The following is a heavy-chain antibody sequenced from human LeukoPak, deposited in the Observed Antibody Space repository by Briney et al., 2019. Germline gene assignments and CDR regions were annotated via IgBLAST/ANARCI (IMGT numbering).Heavy chain of an antibody. J-gene: IGHJ3*02. CDR1: GFTFSSFS. V-gene: IGHV3-64D*06. Sequence: GGSLRLSCSASGFTFSSFSMYWVRQDPGKGLQYVSAVSGNGDTTYYADSVKGRFTISRDNSKNTLFLQMTSLRDDDTAMYYCVKDRASSSWYGGFDIWGRGTMVTV. CDR2: VSGNGDTT. CDR3: VKDRASSSWYGGFDI. D-gene: IGHD6-13*01.